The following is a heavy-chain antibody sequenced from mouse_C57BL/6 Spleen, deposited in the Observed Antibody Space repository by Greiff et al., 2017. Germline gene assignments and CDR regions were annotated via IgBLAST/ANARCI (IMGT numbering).Heavy chain of an antibody. J-gene: IGHJ3*01. V-gene: IGHV7-3*01. Sequence: EVQLVESGGGLVQPGGSLSLSCAASGFTFTDYYMSWVRQPPGKALEWLGFIRNKANGYTTEYSASVKGRFTISRDNSQSILYLQMNALRAEDSATYYCARCGSSGYLAWFAYWGQGTLVTVSA. CDR3: ARCGSSGYLAWFAY. CDR2: IRNKANGYTT. CDR1: GFTFTDYY. D-gene: IGHD3-2*02.